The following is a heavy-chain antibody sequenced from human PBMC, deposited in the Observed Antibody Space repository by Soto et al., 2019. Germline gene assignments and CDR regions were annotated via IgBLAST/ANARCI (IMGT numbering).Heavy chain of an antibody. D-gene: IGHD2-8*02. CDR2: INAGNGGT. CDR3: ARTGHSGSYDF. Sequence: ASVKVSCKASGYSFANYGIHWVRQAPGQRLEWMGWINAGNGGTKYSENFQGRVTITRDTSASTVYLGLSSLSSEDTASYYCARTGHSGSYDFWG. J-gene: IGHJ5*01. V-gene: IGHV1-3*01. CDR1: GYSFANYG.